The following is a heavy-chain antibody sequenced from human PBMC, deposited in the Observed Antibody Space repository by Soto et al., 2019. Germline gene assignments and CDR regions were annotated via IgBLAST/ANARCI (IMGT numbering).Heavy chain of an antibody. V-gene: IGHV1-2*04. D-gene: IGHD5-12*01. CDR3: ARESGGATATLDYYYFYMDV. J-gene: IGHJ6*03. CDR1: GDSFNDYY. Sequence: QVPLVQSGAEVRKPGASVTVSCRSSGDSFNDYYIHWVRQAPGQGFEWMGWINPNGGVTKYAQKFQGWGSMTRDTSIRTVYMQLSRLRSDDTAVYYCARESGGATATLDYYYFYMDVWGTGTTVTVSS. CDR2: INPNGGVT.